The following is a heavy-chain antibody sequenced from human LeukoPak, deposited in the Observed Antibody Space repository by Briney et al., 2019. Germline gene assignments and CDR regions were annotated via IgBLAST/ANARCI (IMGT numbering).Heavy chain of an antibody. CDR1: GFTFSNYG. J-gene: IGHJ4*02. V-gene: IGHV3-30*02. CDR2: IRYEGSNK. CDR3: AKELNWYYFDY. Sequence: GGSLRLSCAASGFTFSNYGMHWVRQAPGKGLEWVAFIRYEGSNKYYADSVKGRFTISRDNSKNTLYLQMNSLRAEDTAVYYCAKELNWYYFDYWGQGTLVTVSS.